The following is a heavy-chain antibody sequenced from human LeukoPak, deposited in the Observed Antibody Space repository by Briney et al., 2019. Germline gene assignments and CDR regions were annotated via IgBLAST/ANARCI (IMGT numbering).Heavy chain of an antibody. D-gene: IGHD2-2*01. J-gene: IGHJ6*02. CDR1: GFSFISYG. CDR3: TREYCSSTSCYVGMDV. CDR2: IRSKAYGGTT. V-gene: IGHV3-49*04. Sequence: GGSLRLSCAASGFSFISYGMHWVRQAPGKGLEWVGFIRSKAYGGTTEYAASVKGRFTISRDDSKSIAYLQMNSLKTEDTAVYYCTREYCSSTSCYVGMDVWGQGTTVTASS.